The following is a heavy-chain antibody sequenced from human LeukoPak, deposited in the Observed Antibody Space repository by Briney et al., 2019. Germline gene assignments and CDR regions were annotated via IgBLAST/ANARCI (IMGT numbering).Heavy chain of an antibody. CDR3: AKGEGTATAQFFDY. CDR2: MSYDGSNK. D-gene: IGHD1-14*01. CDR1: GFTFSSYG. J-gene: IGHJ4*02. Sequence: GGSLRLSCAASGFTFSSYGMHWVRQAPGKGLEWVAVMSYDGSNKYYADSVKGRFTISRDNSKNTLYLQMNSLRAEDTAVYYCAKGEGTATAQFFDYWGQGTLVTVSS. V-gene: IGHV3-30*18.